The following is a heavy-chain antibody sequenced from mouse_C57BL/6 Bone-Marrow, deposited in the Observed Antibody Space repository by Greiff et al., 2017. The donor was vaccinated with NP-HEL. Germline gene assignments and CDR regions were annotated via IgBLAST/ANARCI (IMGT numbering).Heavy chain of an antibody. V-gene: IGHV1-61*01. CDR2: IYPSDSET. J-gene: IGHJ1*03. Sequence: VQLQQPGAELVRPGSSVKLSCKASGYTFTSYWMDWVKQRPGQGLEWIGNIYPSDSETQYNQKFKDKATLTVDKSSSTAYMQLSSLTSEDSAVYYCARRNYDYDPYFDVWGTGTTVTVSS. CDR3: ARRNYDYDPYFDV. CDR1: GYTFTSYW. D-gene: IGHD2-4*01.